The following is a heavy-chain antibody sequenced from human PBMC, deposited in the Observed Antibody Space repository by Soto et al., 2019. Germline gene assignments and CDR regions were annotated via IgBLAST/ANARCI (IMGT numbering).Heavy chain of an antibody. J-gene: IGHJ4*02. D-gene: IGHD5-18*01. V-gene: IGHV4-34*01. CDR1: GGSISSYY. Sequence: SETLSLTCTVSGGSISSYYWSWIRQPPGKGLEWIGEINHSGTTNYNPSLKSRVTVSVDTSKNQFSLKLSSVTAADTAVYYCAREDDTALAPDYWGQGTLVT. CDR3: AREDDTALAPDY. CDR2: INHSGTT.